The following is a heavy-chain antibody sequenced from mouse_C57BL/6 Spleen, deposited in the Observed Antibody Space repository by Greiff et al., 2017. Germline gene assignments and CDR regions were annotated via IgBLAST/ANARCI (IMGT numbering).Heavy chain of an antibody. D-gene: IGHD1-1*01. V-gene: IGHV1-81*01. Sequence: QVQLQQSGAELARPGASVKLSCKASGYTFTSYGISWVKQRTGQGLEWIGEIYPRSGNTYYNEKFKGKATLTADTSSSTAYMELRSLTSEDSAVYFWARWGLTVVAPFDYWGQGTTLTVSS. J-gene: IGHJ2*01. CDR1: GYTFTSYG. CDR3: ARWGLTVVAPFDY. CDR2: IYPRSGNT.